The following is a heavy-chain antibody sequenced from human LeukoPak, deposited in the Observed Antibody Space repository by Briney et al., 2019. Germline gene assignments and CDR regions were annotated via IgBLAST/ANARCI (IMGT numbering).Heavy chain of an antibody. Sequence: GGSLRLSCVASGFTFSNYDMNWVRQAPGKGLEWVANIKQDGSEKYYVDSVEGRFTISRDNAKNSLYLQMNSLRAEDTAVYFCATGGYTYTHWGQGTLVTVSS. D-gene: IGHD5-18*01. CDR1: GFTFSNYD. CDR2: IKQDGSEK. J-gene: IGHJ4*02. V-gene: IGHV3-7*05. CDR3: ATGGYTYTH.